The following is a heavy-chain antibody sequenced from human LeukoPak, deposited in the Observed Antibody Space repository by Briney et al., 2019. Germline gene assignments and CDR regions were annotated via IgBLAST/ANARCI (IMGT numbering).Heavy chain of an antibody. CDR1: GFTFSSYS. Sequence: GGSLRLSCAASGFTFSSYSMNWVRQAPGKGLEWVSSISSSSSYIYYADSVKGRFTISRDNAKNSLYLQMNSQRAEDTAVYYCARALGKDIVVVPAASSYWYFDLWGRGTLVTVSS. J-gene: IGHJ2*01. CDR2: ISSSSSYI. CDR3: ARALGKDIVVVPAASSYWYFDL. V-gene: IGHV3-21*01. D-gene: IGHD2-2*01.